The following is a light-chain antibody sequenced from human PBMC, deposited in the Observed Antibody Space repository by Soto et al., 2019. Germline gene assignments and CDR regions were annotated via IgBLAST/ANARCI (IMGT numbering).Light chain of an antibody. CDR2: DAS. CDR3: QHYNSYSEA. CDR1: QSVSSN. J-gene: IGKJ1*01. V-gene: IGKV3-15*01. Sequence: IVMTQSPATLSVSPGERATLSCRASQSVSSNLAWYQQKPGQAPRLLIYDASTRATGIPVRFTASGSGTDFTLTISSLQSEDFATYYCQHYNSYSEAFGQGTKVELK.